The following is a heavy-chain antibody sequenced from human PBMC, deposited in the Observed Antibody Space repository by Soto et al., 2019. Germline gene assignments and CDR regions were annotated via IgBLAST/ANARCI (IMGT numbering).Heavy chain of an antibody. CDR3: AGATCPSYFDS. J-gene: IGHJ4*02. Sequence: SETLSLTCTVSGGSISSYYWTWIRQPPGKGLEWIGFVFNTGSTNYNPSLKSRVTISVDTSRSQFSLKLASVTAADTAVYFCAGATCPSYFDSWGQETLVNVSS. CDR2: VFNTGST. V-gene: IGHV4-59*12. CDR1: GGSISSYY.